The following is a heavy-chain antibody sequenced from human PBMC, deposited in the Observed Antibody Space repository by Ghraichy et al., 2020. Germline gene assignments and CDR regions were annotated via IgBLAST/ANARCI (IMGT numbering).Heavy chain of an antibody. Sequence: GTLRLSCAASGFTVSSNYMSWVRQAPGKGLEWVSVIYSGGSTYYADSVKGRFTISRDNSKNTLYLQMNSLRAEDTAVYYCARASYSSSWLYLSPPGFDYWGQGTLVTVSS. CDR2: IYSGGST. J-gene: IGHJ4*02. CDR3: ARASYSSSWLYLSPPGFDY. V-gene: IGHV3-66*01. CDR1: GFTVSSNY. D-gene: IGHD6-13*01.